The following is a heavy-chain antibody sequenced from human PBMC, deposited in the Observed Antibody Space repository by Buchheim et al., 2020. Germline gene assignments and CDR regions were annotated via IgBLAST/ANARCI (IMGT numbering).Heavy chain of an antibody. V-gene: IGHV4-39*07. CDR3: ARVVAAAYYYYYGMDV. CDR2: IYYSGST. CDR1: GGSISSSSYY. J-gene: IGHJ6*02. D-gene: IGHD2-15*01. Sequence: QLQLQESGPGLVKPSETLSLTCTVSGGSISSSSYYWGWIRQPPGKGLEWIGSIYYSGSTYYNPSLKSRVTMSVDTSKNQFSLKLSSVTAADTAVYYCARVVAAAYYYYYGMDVWGQGTT.